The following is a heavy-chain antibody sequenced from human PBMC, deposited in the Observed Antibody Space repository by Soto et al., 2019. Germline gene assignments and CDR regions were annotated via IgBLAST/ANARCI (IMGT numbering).Heavy chain of an antibody. CDR2: ISSSSSTI. D-gene: IGHD3-22*01. CDR3: AGGDYYDSSGYYPRYYFGY. V-gene: IGHV3-48*02. J-gene: IGHJ4*02. Sequence: PGGSLRLSCAASGFTFSSYSMNWVRQAPGKGLEWVSYISSSSSTIYYADSVKGRFTISRDNAKNSLYLQMNSLRDEDTAAYYCAGGDYYDSSGYYPRYYFGYWGQGTLVTVSS. CDR1: GFTFSSYS.